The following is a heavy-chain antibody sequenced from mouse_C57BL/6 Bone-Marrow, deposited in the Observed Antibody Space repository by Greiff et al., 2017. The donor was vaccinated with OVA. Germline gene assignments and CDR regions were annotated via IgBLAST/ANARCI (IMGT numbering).Heavy chain of an antibody. CDR2: IWSGGST. V-gene: IGHV2-2*01. Sequence: QVQLKQSGPGLVQPSQSLSITCTVSGFSLSSYGVHWVRQSPGKGLEWLGVIWSGGSTDYNAAFISRLSISKDNSKSQVFFKMNSLQADDTAIYYCARNPSYYYGSSHPRYWYFDVWGTGTTVTVSS. CDR3: ARNPSYYYGSSHPRYWYFDV. D-gene: IGHD1-1*01. CDR1: GFSLSSYG. J-gene: IGHJ1*03.